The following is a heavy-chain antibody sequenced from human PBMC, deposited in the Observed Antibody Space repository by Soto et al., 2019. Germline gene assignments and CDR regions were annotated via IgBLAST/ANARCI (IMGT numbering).Heavy chain of an antibody. CDR3: AIYDSSGARGFQH. V-gene: IGHV4-31*03. D-gene: IGHD3-22*01. CDR1: GGSISSGADY. J-gene: IGHJ1*01. Sequence: QVQLQESGPGLVKPSQTLSLTCTVSGGSISSGADYWSWIRQHPGKGLEWIGYIYYSGSTYYNPSLKSRVTISVDTSKNQFSLKLSSVTAADTAVYYCAIYDSSGARGFQHWGQGTLVNVS. CDR2: IYYSGST.